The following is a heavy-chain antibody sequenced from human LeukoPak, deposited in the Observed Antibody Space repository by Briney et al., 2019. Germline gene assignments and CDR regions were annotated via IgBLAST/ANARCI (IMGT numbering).Heavy chain of an antibody. V-gene: IGHV1-2*02. CDR1: GYTFTGYY. Sequence: ASVKVSCKASGYTFTGYYMHWVRQAPGQGLEWIGRINPDSGGTDYAQKFQGRVTMTRDTSITTAYMDLSRLRSDDTAVYYCARLGENGLLTGYFYPWGQGTLVTVSS. CDR3: ARLGENGLLTGYFYP. J-gene: IGHJ5*02. CDR2: INPDSGGT. D-gene: IGHD3-9*01.